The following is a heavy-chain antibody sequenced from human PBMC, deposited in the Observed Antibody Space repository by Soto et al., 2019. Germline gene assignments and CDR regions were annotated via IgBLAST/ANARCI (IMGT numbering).Heavy chain of an antibody. Sequence: PSETLSLTCTVSDDSITSGAYYWGLIRQPPGKGLEWIGTIQYRGSTYYNPSLKSRVTMSLDTSKNQYSLRLSSVTAADTAVYFCAGGPALVRGHAATYFYYYYMDVWNKGTTVTVSS. J-gene: IGHJ6*03. D-gene: IGHD3-10*01. CDR2: IQYRGST. CDR3: AGGPALVRGHAATYFYYYYMDV. V-gene: IGHV4-39*01. CDR1: DDSITSGAYY.